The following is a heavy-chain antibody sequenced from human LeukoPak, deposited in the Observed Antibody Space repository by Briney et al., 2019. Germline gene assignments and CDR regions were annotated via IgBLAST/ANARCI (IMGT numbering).Heavy chain of an antibody. CDR1: GFMFSSNW. CDR3: ARGSTYYDSSGQVPFDY. CDR2: ISGSSSTI. V-gene: IGHV3-48*01. J-gene: IGHJ4*02. Sequence: GGSLRLSCAASGFMFSSNWMSWVRQAPGKGLEWGSYISGSSSTIYYADSVKGRFTISRDNGKNTLYLQMNSLRAEDTAVYYCARGSTYYDSSGQVPFDYWGQGTLVTVSS. D-gene: IGHD3-22*01.